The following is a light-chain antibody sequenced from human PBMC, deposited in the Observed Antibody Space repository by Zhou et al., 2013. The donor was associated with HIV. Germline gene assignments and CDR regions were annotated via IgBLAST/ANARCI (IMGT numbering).Light chain of an antibody. CDR1: QSIDGW. J-gene: IGKJ1*01. CDR3: QQYNSYSWT. Sequence: DIQMTQSPSTLSASVGDRVTITCRASQSIDGWLAWYQQKPGKAPNLLIYKASSLESGVPSRFSGSGSGTEFTLTISSLQPDDIATYYCQQYNSYSWTFGQGTKVEIK. V-gene: IGKV1-5*03. CDR2: KAS.